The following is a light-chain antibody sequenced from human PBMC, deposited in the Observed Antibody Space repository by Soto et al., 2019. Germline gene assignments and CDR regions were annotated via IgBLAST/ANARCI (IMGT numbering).Light chain of an antibody. CDR2: GAS. Sequence: EIVMTQSPATLSVSPGERAALSCRASQSVNSNLAWYQQKPGQAPRLLIYGASTRATGIPARFSGSGSGTEFTLTISSLQSEDFAVYYCQQHSNWPPYTFGQGTKLEIK. J-gene: IGKJ2*01. V-gene: IGKV3-15*01. CDR1: QSVNSN. CDR3: QQHSNWPPYT.